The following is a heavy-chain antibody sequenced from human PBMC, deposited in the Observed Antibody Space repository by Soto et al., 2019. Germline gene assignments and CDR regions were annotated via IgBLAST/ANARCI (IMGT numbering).Heavy chain of an antibody. J-gene: IGHJ6*02. V-gene: IGHV3-21*01. D-gene: IGHD2-21*02. CDR2: ISSSSSYI. Sequence: LRLSCAASGFTFSSYSMNWVRQAPGKGLEWVSSISSSSSYIYYADSVKGRFTISRDNAKNSLYLQMNSLRAEDTAVYYCARGPYCGGDCYNYYYGMDVWGQGTTVTVSS. CDR1: GFTFSSYS. CDR3: ARGPYCGGDCYNYYYGMDV.